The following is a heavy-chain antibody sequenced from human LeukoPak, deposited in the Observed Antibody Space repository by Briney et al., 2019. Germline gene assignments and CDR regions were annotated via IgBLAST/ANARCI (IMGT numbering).Heavy chain of an antibody. J-gene: IGHJ4*02. CDR1: GYTFTSYG. V-gene: IGHV1-18*01. D-gene: IGHD3-10*01. Sequence: ASVKVSCKASGYTFTSYGISWVRQAPGQGLEWMGWISAYNGSTNYAQKLQGRVTMTTDTSTSTAYMELRSLRSEDTAVYYCARDGSGSYYNPQFDYWGQGTLVTVSS. CDR2: ISAYNGST. CDR3: ARDGSGSYYNPQFDY.